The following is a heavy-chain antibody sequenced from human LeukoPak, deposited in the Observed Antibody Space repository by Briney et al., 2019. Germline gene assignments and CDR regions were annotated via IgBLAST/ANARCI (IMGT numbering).Heavy chain of an antibody. V-gene: IGHV3-7*01. Sequence: GGSLRLSCAASGFTFSSYWMSWVRQAPGKGLEWVANIKQDGSEKYYVDSVKGRFTISRDNAKNSLYLQMNSLRAEDTAVYYCARVKGRSGWYGEDAFDIWGQGTMVTVSS. J-gene: IGHJ3*02. D-gene: IGHD6-19*01. CDR3: ARVKGRSGWYGEDAFDI. CDR1: GFTFSSYW. CDR2: IKQDGSEK.